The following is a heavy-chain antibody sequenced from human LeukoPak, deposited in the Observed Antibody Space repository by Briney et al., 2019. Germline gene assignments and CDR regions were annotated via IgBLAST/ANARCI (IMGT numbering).Heavy chain of an antibody. CDR3: ARRPGYTWDVGNWFDP. Sequence: PSETLSLTCTVSGGSFSSGFYFWAWIRQPPGMGQEWVGSMHHSGLTYYNPFLESRVHMSIDTFKNQFSLKLTSVIAADTAVYYCARRPGYTWDVGNWFDPWGQGTLVTVSS. CDR2: MHHSGLT. V-gene: IGHV4-39*01. CDR1: GGSFSSGFYF. J-gene: IGHJ5*02. D-gene: IGHD5-24*01.